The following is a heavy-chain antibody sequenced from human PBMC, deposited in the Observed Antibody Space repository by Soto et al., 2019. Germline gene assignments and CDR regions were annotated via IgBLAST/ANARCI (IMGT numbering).Heavy chain of an antibody. D-gene: IGHD4-4*01. CDR3: AETALGYSNYTFHLDYFDY. CDR2: ISGSGGST. Sequence: PGGSLRLSCAASGFTFSSYAMSWVRQAPGKGLEWVSAISGSGGSTYYADSVKGRFTISRDNSKNTLYLQMNSLRAEDTAVYYCAETALGYSNYTFHLDYFDYWGQGTLVTVSS. CDR1: GFTFSSYA. J-gene: IGHJ4*02. V-gene: IGHV3-23*01.